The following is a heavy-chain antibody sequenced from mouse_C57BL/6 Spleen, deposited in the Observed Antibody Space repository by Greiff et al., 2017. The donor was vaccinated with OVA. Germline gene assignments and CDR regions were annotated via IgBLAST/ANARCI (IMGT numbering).Heavy chain of an antibody. D-gene: IGHD3-1*01. CDR2: ISSGGDYI. CDR3: TRDRGTDAMDY. J-gene: IGHJ4*01. V-gene: IGHV5-9-1*02. Sequence: EVQGVESGEGLVKPGGSLKLSCAASGFTFSSYAMSWVRQTPEKRLEWVAYISSGGDYIYYADTVKGRFTISRDNARNTLYLQMSSLKSEDTAMYYCTRDRGTDAMDYWGQGTSVTVSS. CDR1: GFTFSSYA.